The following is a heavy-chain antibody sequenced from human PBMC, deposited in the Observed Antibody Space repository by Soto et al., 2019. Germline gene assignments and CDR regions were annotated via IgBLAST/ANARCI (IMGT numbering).Heavy chain of an antibody. V-gene: IGHV3-33*01. J-gene: IGHJ6*02. Sequence: GGSLLISCASSGFTFSSYAMHWVGQAPGKGLEPVAVIWYDGSNKYYADSVKGRFTISRDNSKNTLYLQMNSLRAEDTAVYYCARVESGCSSTSCYPRYGMDVWGQGTTVTVSS. D-gene: IGHD2-2*01. CDR3: ARVESGCSSTSCYPRYGMDV. CDR1: GFTFSSYA. CDR2: IWYDGSNK.